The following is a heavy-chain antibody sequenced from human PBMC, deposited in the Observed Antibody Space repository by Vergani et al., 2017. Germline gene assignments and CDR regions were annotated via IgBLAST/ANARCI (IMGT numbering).Heavy chain of an antibody. CDR2: IWYDGHNK. V-gene: IGHV3-33*01. Sequence: QVQLVESGGGVVQPGRSLRLSCVASGFTFIQYGMHWVRQAPGKGLEWVAVIWYDGHNKQYADSVKGDFTISRDNSKSTMYLQMNTLIDEDTGVYYCARDLRLLYNRFDPWGQGTLVTVSS. J-gene: IGHJ5*02. D-gene: IGHD1-14*01. CDR1: GFTFIQYG. CDR3: ARDLRLLYNRFDP.